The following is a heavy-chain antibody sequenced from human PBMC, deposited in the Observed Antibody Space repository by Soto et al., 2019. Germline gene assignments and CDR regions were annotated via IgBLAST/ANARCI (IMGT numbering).Heavy chain of an antibody. J-gene: IGHJ4*02. CDR1: GYIFNSFG. CDR2: ISAYTGNT. D-gene: IGHD4-17*01. CDR3: ARRWTTGEIDY. Sequence: GASVKVSCKASGYIFNSFGISWGRQAPGQGLEWMGWISAYTGNTKYAQNFQGRVTMTTDTSTSTAYMELRSLRSDDTAVYYCARRWTTGEIDYWGQGTLVTVSS. V-gene: IGHV1-18*01.